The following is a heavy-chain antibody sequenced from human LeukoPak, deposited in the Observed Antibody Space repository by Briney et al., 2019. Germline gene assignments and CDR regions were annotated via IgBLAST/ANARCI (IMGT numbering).Heavy chain of an antibody. J-gene: IGHJ4*02. Sequence: PGGSLRLSCAASGFTFSSYAMHWVRQAPGKGLEWVAVISYDGSNKYYADSVKGRFTISRGNSKNTLYLQMNSLRAEDTAVYYCARDNRIQLWFPYFDYWGQGTWSPSPQ. CDR2: ISYDGSNK. V-gene: IGHV3-30-3*01. CDR3: ARDNRIQLWFPYFDY. CDR1: GFTFSSYA. D-gene: IGHD5-18*01.